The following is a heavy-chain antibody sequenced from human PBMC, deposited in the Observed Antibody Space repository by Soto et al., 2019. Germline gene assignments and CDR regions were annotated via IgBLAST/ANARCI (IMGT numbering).Heavy chain of an antibody. J-gene: IGHJ1*01. CDR3: TRYSSSWYRAEYFQH. Sequence: ASVKVSCKASGYTFTSYGISWVRQAPGQGLEWMGWISAYNGNTNYAQKLQGRVTMTTDTSTSTAYMELRSLRSDDTAVYYCTRYSSSWYRAEYFQHWGQGTLVTVSS. D-gene: IGHD6-13*01. V-gene: IGHV1-18*01. CDR1: GYTFTSYG. CDR2: ISAYNGNT.